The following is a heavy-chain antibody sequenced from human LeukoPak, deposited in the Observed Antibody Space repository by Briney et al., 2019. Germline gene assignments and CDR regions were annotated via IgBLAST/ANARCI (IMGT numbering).Heavy chain of an antibody. V-gene: IGHV4-59*08. J-gene: IGHJ4*02. CDR3: ARRGDYGVYFDY. CDR2: IYYSGST. D-gene: IGHD4-17*01. CDR1: GGSISSYY. Sequence: SETLSLTCTVSGGSISSYYWSWIRQPPGKGPEWIGYIYYSGSTNYNPSLKSRVTISVDTSKNQFSLKLSSVTAADTAVYYCARRGDYGVYFDYWGQGTLVTVSS.